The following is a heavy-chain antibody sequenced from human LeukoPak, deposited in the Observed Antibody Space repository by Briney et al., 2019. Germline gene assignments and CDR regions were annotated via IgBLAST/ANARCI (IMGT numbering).Heavy chain of an antibody. J-gene: IGHJ4*02. V-gene: IGHV3-33*06. Sequence: GGSLRLSCVASGFTFSSYGMHWVRQAPGKGLEWVAVIWYDGSNKYYADSVKGRFTISRDNSKNTLYLQMNSLRAEDTAVYYCAKGGAYQLPPFDYWGQGTLVTVSS. D-gene: IGHD2-2*01. CDR3: AKGGAYQLPPFDY. CDR1: GFTFSSYG. CDR2: IWYDGSNK.